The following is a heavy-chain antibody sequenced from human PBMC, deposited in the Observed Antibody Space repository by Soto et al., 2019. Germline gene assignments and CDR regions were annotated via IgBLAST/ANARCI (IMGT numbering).Heavy chain of an antibody. V-gene: IGHV4-4*07. D-gene: IGHD2-2*01. J-gene: IGHJ4*02. CDR1: GASISVFY. CDR2: IYATGTT. CDR3: AKNLHRPGRFDY. Sequence: SETLTLTCTFSGASISVFYWSWIRKSAGKGLEWIGRIYATGTTDYNPSLKSRVMMSVDTSKKQFSLKLRSVTASDTAVYYCAKNLHRPGRFDYWGQGTLVTVSS.